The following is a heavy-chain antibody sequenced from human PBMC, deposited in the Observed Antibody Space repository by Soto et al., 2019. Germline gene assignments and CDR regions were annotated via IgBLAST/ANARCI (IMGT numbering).Heavy chain of an antibody. J-gene: IGHJ6*03. D-gene: IGHD3-10*01. V-gene: IGHV3-49*03. Sequence: GGSLRLSCTTSGFTFGDYAMSWFRQTPGKGLEWVGFITSKPYGGTTEYAASVEGRFTISRDDSKSIAYLQMNSLKTEDTAVYFCARVPPDYYLYYMDVWGKGTTVTVSS. CDR1: GFTFGDYA. CDR3: ARVPPDYYLYYMDV. CDR2: ITSKPYGGTT.